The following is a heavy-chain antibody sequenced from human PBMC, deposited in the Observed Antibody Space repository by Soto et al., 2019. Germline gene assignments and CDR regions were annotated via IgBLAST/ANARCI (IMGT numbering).Heavy chain of an antibody. CDR3: AKYRIDPSTDCSTTSCLGWFDP. Sequence: DVQLLESGGGLVQPGGSLRLSCAASGFTLRNYAMAWVRQAPGKGLEWVSTIGGGGDSTYSADYVKGRFTISRDNAKNTLYLQINSMRAEDTAVYYCAKYRIDPSTDCSTTSCLGWFDPWGQGPLVTVSA. J-gene: IGHJ5*02. CDR1: GFTLRNYA. CDR2: IGGGGDST. V-gene: IGHV3-23*01. D-gene: IGHD2-2*01.